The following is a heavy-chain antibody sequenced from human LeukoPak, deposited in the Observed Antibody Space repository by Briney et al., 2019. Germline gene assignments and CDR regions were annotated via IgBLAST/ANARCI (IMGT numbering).Heavy chain of an antibody. Sequence: ASVKVFCKASGYTFTSYYVHWVRQAPGQGLEWMGIINPSGGSTNYAQKFQGRVTMTRDTSTSTVYMELSSLRSEDTAVYYCARGLGSGSYYGYWGQGSLVTVSS. V-gene: IGHV1-46*01. J-gene: IGHJ4*02. CDR2: INPSGGST. CDR1: GYTFTSYY. CDR3: ARGLGSGSYYGY. D-gene: IGHD1-26*01.